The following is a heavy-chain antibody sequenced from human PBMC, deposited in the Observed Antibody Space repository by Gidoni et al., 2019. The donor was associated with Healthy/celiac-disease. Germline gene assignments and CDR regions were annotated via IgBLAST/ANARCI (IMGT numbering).Heavy chain of an antibody. Sequence: EVQLVESGGGLVQPGRSLRPSRTAPGFTLGDYAMSWVRQAPGKGLEWVGFIRSKAYGGTTEYAASVKGRFTISRDDSKSIAYLQMNSLKTEDTAVYYCTGSVVPAAFDAFDIWGQGTMVTVSS. CDR1: GFTLGDYA. V-gene: IGHV3-49*04. CDR2: IRSKAYGGTT. D-gene: IGHD2-2*01. J-gene: IGHJ3*02. CDR3: TGSVVPAAFDAFDI.